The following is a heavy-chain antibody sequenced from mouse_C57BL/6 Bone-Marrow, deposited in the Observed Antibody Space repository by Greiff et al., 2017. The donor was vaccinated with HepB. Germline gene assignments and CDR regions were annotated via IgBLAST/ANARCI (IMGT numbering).Heavy chain of an antibody. D-gene: IGHD4-1*01. Sequence: VQLQQSGTVLARPGASVKMSCKPSGYTFTSYWMHWVKQRPGQGLEWIGAIYPGNRDTSYNQKFTGKAKLTAVTSASTAYMELSSLTNEDSADYYCTRRNWDGAVDYWGQGTTLTVSS. CDR2: IYPGNRDT. V-gene: IGHV1-5*01. CDR1: GYTFTSYW. J-gene: IGHJ2*01. CDR3: TRRNWDGAVDY.